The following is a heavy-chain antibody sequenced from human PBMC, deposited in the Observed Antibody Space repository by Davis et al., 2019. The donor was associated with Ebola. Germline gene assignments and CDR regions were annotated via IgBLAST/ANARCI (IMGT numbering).Heavy chain of an antibody. CDR1: GYTFTNYG. CDR3: ARDPPKYCSGGSCSGFGLDY. V-gene: IGHV1-18*04. J-gene: IGHJ4*02. CDR2: INPHNGNT. D-gene: IGHD2-15*01. Sequence: ASVKVSCKASGYTFTNYGITWVRQAPGQGLEWMGWINPHNGNTNYAQNVQGRVIMTSDTATTTAYMEAGSLRSDDTAVYYCARDPPKYCSGGSCSGFGLDYWGQGTLVTVSS.